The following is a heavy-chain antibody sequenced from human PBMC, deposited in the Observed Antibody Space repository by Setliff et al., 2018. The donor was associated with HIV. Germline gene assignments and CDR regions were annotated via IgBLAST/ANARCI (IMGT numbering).Heavy chain of an antibody. CDR2: LNGGNGNT. CDR1: GYTLSNFA. J-gene: IGHJ5*02. V-gene: IGHV1-3*01. D-gene: IGHD3-10*01. Sequence: ASVKVSCKASGYTLSNFAIHWVRQAPGQRLEWMGWLNGGNGNTKYAQKFQGRVTITRDTSASTVYMELSSLRSEDTAVYYCARGGPLITMVRGVLRWFDPWGQGTLVTVSS. CDR3: ARGGPLITMVRGVLRWFDP.